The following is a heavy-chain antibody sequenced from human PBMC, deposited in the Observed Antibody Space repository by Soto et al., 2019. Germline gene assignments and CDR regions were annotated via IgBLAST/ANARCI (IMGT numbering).Heavy chain of an antibody. J-gene: IGHJ6*02. D-gene: IGHD2-2*01. Sequence: GESLKISCAASGFTFSSYSMNWVRQAPGKGLEWVSYISSSSSTIYYADSVKGRFTISRDNAKNSLYLQMNSLRDEDTAVYYCAGASVGYCSSTSCYGYYYYGMDVWGQGTTVTVSS. CDR2: ISSSSSTI. V-gene: IGHV3-48*02. CDR3: AGASVGYCSSTSCYGYYYYGMDV. CDR1: GFTFSSYS.